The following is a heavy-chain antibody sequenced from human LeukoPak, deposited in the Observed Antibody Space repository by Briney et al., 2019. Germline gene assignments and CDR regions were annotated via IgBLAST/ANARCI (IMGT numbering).Heavy chain of an antibody. CDR2: IYHSGNT. CDR1: GYSISSGYY. J-gene: IGHJ3*02. Sequence: KPSETLSLTCAVSGYSISSGYYWVWIRRPPGKGLEWIGSIYHSGNTYYNPSLKSRLTISVDTSKNQFSLKLSSVTAADTAVYYCASSTITMGAFDIWGQGTMVTVSS. D-gene: IGHD1-14*01. CDR3: ASSTITMGAFDI. V-gene: IGHV4-38-2*01.